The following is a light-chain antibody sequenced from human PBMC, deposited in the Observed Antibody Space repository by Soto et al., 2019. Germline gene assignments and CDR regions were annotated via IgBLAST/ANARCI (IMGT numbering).Light chain of an antibody. V-gene: IGKV1-6*01. CDR2: AAS. J-gene: IGKJ4*01. CDR3: LQHYNYPLT. Sequence: AIQMTQSPSSLSASVGDRVTITCRASQGIRNDLAWYQQKPGKAPKLLIFAASSLQSGVPSRFSGSESGTDFTLTISSLQPEDFATYYCLQHYNYPLTFGGGTKVEI. CDR1: QGIRND.